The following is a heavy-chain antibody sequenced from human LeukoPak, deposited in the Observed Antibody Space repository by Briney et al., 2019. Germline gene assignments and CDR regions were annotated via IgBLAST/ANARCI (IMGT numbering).Heavy chain of an antibody. J-gene: IGHJ4*02. D-gene: IGHD3-22*01. CDR3: TRDVPRSSGYPDN. V-gene: IGHV4-31*03. Sequence: PSETLSLTCTVSGGSISSGDYFWSWIRQHPGKGLEWIGYIYYSGSTYYNPSLKSRVAISVDTSKNQFSLTVSSVTAADTAVYYCTRDVPRSSGYPDNWGQGTLVTGSS. CDR1: GGSISSGDYF. CDR2: IYYSGST.